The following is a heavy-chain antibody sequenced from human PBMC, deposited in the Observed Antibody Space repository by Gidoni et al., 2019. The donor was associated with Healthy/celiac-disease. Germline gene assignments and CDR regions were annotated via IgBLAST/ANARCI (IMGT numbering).Heavy chain of an antibody. CDR2: ISSSSSTI. D-gene: IGHD3-3*01. CDR3: ASSGLEGMYYDFWSGYGNFDY. CDR1: GFTFSSYS. V-gene: IGHV3-48*02. Sequence: EVQLVESGGGLVQPGGSLRLSCAASGFTFSSYSMNWVRQAPGKGLEWVSYISSSSSTIYYADSVKGRFTISRDNAKNSLYLQMNSLRDEDTAVYYCASSGLEGMYYDFWSGYGNFDYWGQGTLVTVSS. J-gene: IGHJ4*02.